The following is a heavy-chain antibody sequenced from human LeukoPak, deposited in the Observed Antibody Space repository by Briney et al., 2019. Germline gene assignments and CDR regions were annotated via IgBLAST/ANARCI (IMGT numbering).Heavy chain of an antibody. J-gene: IGHJ5*02. CDR2: IYSEGTT. CDR1: GFTVSDKY. CDR3: TRDPFVEVAP. Sequence: GGSLKLSWAAFGFTVSDKYISWVRQAPGKGRKWVSAIYSEGTTHYADSVKGRFTMSRDNSKNTLDLQMNSLRVEDTAIYYCTRDPFVEVAPWGQGALVTVAS. D-gene: IGHD2-15*01. V-gene: IGHV3-53*05.